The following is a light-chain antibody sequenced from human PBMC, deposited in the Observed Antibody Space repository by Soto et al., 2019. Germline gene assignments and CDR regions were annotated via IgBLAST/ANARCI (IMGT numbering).Light chain of an antibody. J-gene: IGKJ2*01. V-gene: IGKV3-20*01. CDR1: QGVSNSY. CDR3: QQYGSSPVT. Sequence: EIVLTQSPGTLSLSPGERATLSCRASQGVSNSYLAWYQQKPGQAPRLLIYHASSRATGIPDRFSGGGSGTDFTLTIRRLEPEDFAVYYCQQYGSSPVTFGQGTKREIK. CDR2: HAS.